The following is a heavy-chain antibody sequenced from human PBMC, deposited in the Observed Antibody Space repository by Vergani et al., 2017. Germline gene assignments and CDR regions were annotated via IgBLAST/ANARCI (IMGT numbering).Heavy chain of an antibody. J-gene: IGHJ4*02. Sequence: QVQLQESGPGLVKPSQTLSLTCTVSGGSISSGGYYWSWIRQPPGKGLEWIGEINHSGSTNYNPSLKSRVTISVDTSKNQFSLKLSSVTAADTAVYYCARGRIDGMVVVTAILPFDYWGQGTLVTVSS. CDR2: INHSGST. V-gene: IGHV4-31*03. D-gene: IGHD2-21*02. CDR1: GGSISSGGYY. CDR3: ARGRIDGMVVVTAILPFDY.